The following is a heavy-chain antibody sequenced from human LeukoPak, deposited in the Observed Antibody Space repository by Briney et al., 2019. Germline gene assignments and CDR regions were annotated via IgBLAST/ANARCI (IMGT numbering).Heavy chain of an antibody. V-gene: IGHV3-30*02. CDR3: AKAGFSDSSGHYYYVDV. CDR2: IRDDGRNK. Sequence: GGSLRLSCAASGFTFTNYGMHWARQAPGKGLEWVSFIRDDGRNKYYIDSVKGRFSISRDNSKNTLYLQMSSLRAEDTALYYCAKAGFSDSSGHYYYVDVWGKGTPVTVSS. CDR1: GFTFTNYG. D-gene: IGHD3-22*01. J-gene: IGHJ6*03.